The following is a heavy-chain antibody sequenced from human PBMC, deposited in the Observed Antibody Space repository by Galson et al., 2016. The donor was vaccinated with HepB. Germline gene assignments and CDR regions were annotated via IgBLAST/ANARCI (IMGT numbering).Heavy chain of an antibody. CDR3: VRGGVSGNFAWREAEH. J-gene: IGHJ4*02. Sequence: SVKVSCKASGYTFTEYDMNWVRQATGQGLEWMGWMNPNSGNRGYAQKFQGRVTMTRDTSIKTAFMELSSLRSEDPAVYFRVRGGVSGNFAWREAEHWGQGSLVTVSS. CDR1: GYTFTEYD. V-gene: IGHV1-8*01. D-gene: IGHD1-26*01. CDR2: MNPNSGNR.